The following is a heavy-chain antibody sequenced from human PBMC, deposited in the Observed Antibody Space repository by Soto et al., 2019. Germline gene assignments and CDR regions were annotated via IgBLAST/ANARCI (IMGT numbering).Heavy chain of an antibody. V-gene: IGHV3-23*01. CDR2: IGDRGTTT. CDR3: AKDRLGDYYYYGMDV. CDR1: GFTFSRYV. D-gene: IGHD4-17*01. J-gene: IGHJ6*02. Sequence: EVQLLQSGGGLVQPGGSLRLSCVGSGFTFSRYVMIWVRQTPGKGLEWVSGIGDRGTTTYYADSVKGRFTISRDNSGNTLFLQMNSLRAEDTAVYYCAKDRLGDYYYYGMDVWGQGTTVTVS.